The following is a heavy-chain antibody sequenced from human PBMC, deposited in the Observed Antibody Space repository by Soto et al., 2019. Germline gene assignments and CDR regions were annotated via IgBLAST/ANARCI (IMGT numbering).Heavy chain of an antibody. CDR1: GFSLSTSGMC. V-gene: IGHV2-70*01. D-gene: IGHD3-22*01. CDR3: ARCLYYYDSSGYYQPDQYFQH. Sequence: SGPTLVNPTQTLTLTCTFSGFSLSTSGMCVSWIRQPPGKALEWLALIDWDDDKYYSTSLKTRLTISKDTSKNQVVLTMTNMDPVDTATYYCARCLYYYDSSGYYQPDQYFQHWGQGTLVTVSS. J-gene: IGHJ1*01. CDR2: IDWDDDK.